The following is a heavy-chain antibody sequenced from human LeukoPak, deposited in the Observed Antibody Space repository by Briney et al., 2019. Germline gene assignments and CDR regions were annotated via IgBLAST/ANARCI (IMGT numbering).Heavy chain of an antibody. V-gene: IGHV3-23*01. CDR3: AKDPPQYCSSTSCLNWFDP. D-gene: IGHD2-2*01. CDR1: GFTFSSYA. Sequence: GGSLRLSCAASGFTFSSYAMSWVRQAPGKGLEWVSAISGSGGSTYYADSVKGRLTISRDNSKNTLYLQMNSLRAEDTAVYYCAKDPPQYCSSTSCLNWFDPWGQGTLVTVSS. J-gene: IGHJ5*02. CDR2: ISGSGGST.